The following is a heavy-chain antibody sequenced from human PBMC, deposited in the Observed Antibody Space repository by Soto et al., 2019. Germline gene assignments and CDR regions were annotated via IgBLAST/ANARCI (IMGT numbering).Heavy chain of an antibody. J-gene: IGHJ4*02. Sequence: PSETLSLTCAVYGGSFSGYYWSWIRQPPGKGLEWIGEINHSGSTNYNPSLKSRVTISVDTSKNQFSLKLSSVTAADTAVYYCARGSSWYSTYFDYWGQGTLVTVSS. D-gene: IGHD6-13*01. CDR1: GGSFSGYY. V-gene: IGHV4-34*01. CDR2: INHSGST. CDR3: ARGSSWYSTYFDY.